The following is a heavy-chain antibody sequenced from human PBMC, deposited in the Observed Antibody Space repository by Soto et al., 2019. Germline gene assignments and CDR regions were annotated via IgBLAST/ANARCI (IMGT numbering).Heavy chain of an antibody. D-gene: IGHD2-21*01. V-gene: IGHV4-34*01. CDR2: INHSGST. Sequence: QVQLQQWGAGLLKPSETLSLTCAGSGGSFSGYYWSWIRQPPGKGLEWIGEINHSGSTNYNPSLKSRVTISVDTSKNQFSLKLSSVTAADTAVYYCAGGRLAWTLYSDYYGIDVWGQGTTVTVSS. CDR1: GGSFSGYY. CDR3: AGGRLAWTLYSDYYGIDV. J-gene: IGHJ6*02.